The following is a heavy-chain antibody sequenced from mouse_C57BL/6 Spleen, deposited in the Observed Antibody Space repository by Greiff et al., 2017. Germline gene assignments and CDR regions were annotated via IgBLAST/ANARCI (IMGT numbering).Heavy chain of an antibody. D-gene: IGHD1-1*01. CDR2: IYPGDGDT. V-gene: IGHV1-82*01. Sequence: VKLMESGPELVKPGASVKISCKASGYAFSSSWMNWVKQRPGKGLEWIGRIYPGDGDTNYNGKFKGKATLTADKSSSTAYMQLSSLTSEDSAVYFCARGYGSRMDYWGQGTSVTVSS. CDR3: ARGYGSRMDY. J-gene: IGHJ4*01. CDR1: GYAFSSSW.